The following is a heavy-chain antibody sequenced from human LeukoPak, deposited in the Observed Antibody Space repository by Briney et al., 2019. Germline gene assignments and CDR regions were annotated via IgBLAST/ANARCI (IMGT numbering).Heavy chain of an antibody. Sequence: SETLSLTCTVSGGSISGYYWSWIRQPPGKGLECIGYIYYSGSTNYNPSLRSRVTISVDTSRNQFSLKLTSVTAADTAVYYCAKVSDRDSSGYYWGFEYWGQGTLVTVSS. CDR3: AKVSDRDSSGYYWGFEY. V-gene: IGHV4-59*08. CDR1: GGSISGYY. J-gene: IGHJ4*02. D-gene: IGHD3-22*01. CDR2: IYYSGST.